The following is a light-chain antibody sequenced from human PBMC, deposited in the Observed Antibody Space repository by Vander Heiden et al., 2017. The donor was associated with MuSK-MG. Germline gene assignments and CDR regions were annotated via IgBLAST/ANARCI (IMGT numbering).Light chain of an antibody. V-gene: IGKV1-39*01. CDR1: QSIRSY. CDR2: GAS. Sequence: DILMTQPPSSLSASVGDRVTITCRASQSIRSYLNRYQQKSGYDPKLLIYGASSLQSGVPSRFSGSGSGTDFTLTISRLQPEDFATYYCQQSYSTLALTFGGGTKVEIK. J-gene: IGKJ4*01. CDR3: QQSYSTLALT.